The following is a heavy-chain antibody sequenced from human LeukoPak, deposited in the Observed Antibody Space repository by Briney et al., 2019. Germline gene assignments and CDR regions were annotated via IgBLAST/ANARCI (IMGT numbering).Heavy chain of an antibody. Sequence: PSETLSLTCTVSGGSISSGDYYWSWIRQPPGKGLEWIGYIYYSGSTNYNPSLKSRVTISVDTSKNQFSLKLSSVTAADTAVYHCARKALKAYCGGDCYSGAFDIWGQGTMVTVSS. CDR3: ARKALKAYCGGDCYSGAFDI. CDR1: GGSISSGDYY. CDR2: IYYSGST. J-gene: IGHJ3*02. D-gene: IGHD2-21*02. V-gene: IGHV4-61*08.